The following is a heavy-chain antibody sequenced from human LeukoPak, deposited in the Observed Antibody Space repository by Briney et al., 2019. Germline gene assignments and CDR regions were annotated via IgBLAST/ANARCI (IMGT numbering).Heavy chain of an antibody. V-gene: IGHV4-34*01. CDR2: INHSGSA. D-gene: IGHD3-22*01. Sequence: SEALSLTCAVYGGPFSGYYWSWIRQPPGKGLEWIGEINHSGSANYNPSLKSRVTISVDMSKNQFSLKLSSVTAADTAVYYCARARGDYYDSSGYYSAFDYWGQGTLVTVSS. J-gene: IGHJ4*02. CDR3: ARARGDYYDSSGYYSAFDY. CDR1: GGPFSGYY.